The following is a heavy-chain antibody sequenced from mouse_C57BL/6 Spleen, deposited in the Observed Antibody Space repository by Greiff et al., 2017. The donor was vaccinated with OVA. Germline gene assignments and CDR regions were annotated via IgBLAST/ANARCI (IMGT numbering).Heavy chain of an antibody. CDR2: IWTGGGT. J-gene: IGHJ2*01. V-gene: IGHV2-9-1*01. Sequence: VKLMESGPGLVAPSQSLSISCTASGFSLTSYAISWVRQPPGKGLEWLGVIWTGGGTNYNSALKSRLGISKDNSKRHVFLKMNSLQTDDTARYYCASNDYPYYFDYWGQGTTLTVSS. CDR3: ASNDYPYYFDY. CDR1: GFSLTSYA. D-gene: IGHD2-13*01.